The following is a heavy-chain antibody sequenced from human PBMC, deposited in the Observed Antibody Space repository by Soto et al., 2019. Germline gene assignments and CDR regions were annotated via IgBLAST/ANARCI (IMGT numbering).Heavy chain of an antibody. CDR2: IKTDGSST. V-gene: IGHV3-74*01. CDR3: AKREGNTYGLFH. D-gene: IGHD5-18*01. J-gene: IGHJ4*02. CDR1: GFSFSNYW. Sequence: EVQLVESGGGLVQPGESLRLSCAASGFSFSNYWIHWVRQAPGKGLVWVSRIKTDGSSTDYAASVKGRFTISRDNAKNTLYLQMNSLTAEDTAVYYCAKREGNTYGLFHWGQGTLVTVSS.